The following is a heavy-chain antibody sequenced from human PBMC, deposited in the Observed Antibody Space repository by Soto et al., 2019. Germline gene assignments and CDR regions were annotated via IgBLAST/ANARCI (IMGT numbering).Heavy chain of an antibody. CDR2: ISGSGGST. CDR3: ASDIVVVVAATGY. V-gene: IGHV3-23*01. CDR1: GLTFSSYA. D-gene: IGHD2-15*01. Sequence: EVQLLESGGGLVQPGGSLRLSCAASGLTFSSYAMSWVRQAPGKGLEWVSAISGSGGSTYYADSVKGRFTISRDNSKNTLYLQMNSLRAEDTAVYYCASDIVVVVAATGYWGQGTLVTVSS. J-gene: IGHJ4*02.